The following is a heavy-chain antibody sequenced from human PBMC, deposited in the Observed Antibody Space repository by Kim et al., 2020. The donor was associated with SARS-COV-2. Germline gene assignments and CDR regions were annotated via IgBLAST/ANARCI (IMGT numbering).Heavy chain of an antibody. CDR2: IYYSGST. CDR1: GGSISSYY. CDR3: ARGYSYYYGSGTDAPYYYGMDV. Sequence: SETLSLTCTVSGGSISSYYWSWIRQPPGKGLEWIGYIYYSGSTNYNPSLKSRVTISVDTSKNQFSLKLSSVTAADTAVYYCARGYSYYYGSGTDAPYYYGMDVWGQGTTVTVSS. D-gene: IGHD3-10*01. J-gene: IGHJ6*02. V-gene: IGHV4-59*13.